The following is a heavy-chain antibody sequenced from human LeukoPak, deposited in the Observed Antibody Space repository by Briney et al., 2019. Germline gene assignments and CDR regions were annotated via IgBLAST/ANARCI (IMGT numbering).Heavy chain of an antibody. D-gene: IGHD6-19*01. V-gene: IGHV3-30*04. CDR3: AREYGSSGWYYYYGMDV. CDR2: ISYDGSNK. J-gene: IGHJ6*02. CDR1: GFTFSSYA. Sequence: PGGSLRLSCAASGFTFSSYAMHWVRQAPGKGLEWAAVISYDGSNKYYADSVKGRFTISRDNSKNTLYLQMNSLRAEDTAVYYCAREYGSSGWYYYYGMDVWGQGTTVTVSS.